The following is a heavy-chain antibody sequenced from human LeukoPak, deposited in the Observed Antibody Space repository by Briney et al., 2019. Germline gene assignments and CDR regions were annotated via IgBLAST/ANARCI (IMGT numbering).Heavy chain of an antibody. V-gene: IGHV4-39*01. CDR3: ARLLVFYFDY. J-gene: IGHJ4*02. Sequence: SETLSLTCTVSDGSISSSSYYWGWIRQPPGKGLEWIGSIYYSGSTYYNPSLKSRVTISVDTSKNQFSLKLSSVTAADTAVYYCARLLVFYFDYWGQGTLVTVSS. CDR1: DGSISSSSYY. D-gene: IGHD6-6*01. CDR2: IYYSGST.